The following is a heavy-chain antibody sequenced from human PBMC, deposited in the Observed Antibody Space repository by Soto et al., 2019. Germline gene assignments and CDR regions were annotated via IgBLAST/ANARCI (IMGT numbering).Heavy chain of an antibody. CDR3: VREVGP. J-gene: IGHJ5*02. Sequence: EVQLVESGGGLIQPGGSLRLSCAASGFSVSSNYISWVRQAPGKGLEWLSVIYSGGTTYYADSVRGRFTISRDNSKNTLFLQMNSLGAEDTAVYYGVREVGPWGQGTLVTVSS. CDR1: GFSVSSNY. CDR2: IYSGGTT. V-gene: IGHV3-53*01.